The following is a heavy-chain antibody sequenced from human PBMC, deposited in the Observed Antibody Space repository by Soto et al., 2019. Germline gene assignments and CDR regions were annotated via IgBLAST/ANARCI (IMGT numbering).Heavy chain of an antibody. D-gene: IGHD5-18*01. V-gene: IGHV4-59*01. Sequence: SETLSLTCSVSAGSISRYYWGWVRQSPGEGLEWIAHISYTVDASYNPSLKSRVTISLDTSKNQIALRLMSVTAADTAVYYCVGSLMSRAMESFDYWGQGTLVTVSS. CDR3: VGSLMSRAMESFDY. CDR2: ISYTVDA. CDR1: AGSISRYY. J-gene: IGHJ4*02.